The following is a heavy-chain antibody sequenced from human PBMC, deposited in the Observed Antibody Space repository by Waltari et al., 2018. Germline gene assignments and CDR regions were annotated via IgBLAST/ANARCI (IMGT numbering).Heavy chain of an antibody. CDR2: VSVISQYV. D-gene: IGHD2-15*01. J-gene: IGHJ4*02. CDR3: VILLGQYCSAGSCHHDF. CDR1: GFAFSAYT. V-gene: IGHV3-21*02. Sequence: EVQLVESGGGLVKLGGSVRLSCAASGFAFSAYTVNWGRQAPGGGMGCATCVSVISQYVKNADAGEGRVTNSRVNRKNLLYMHMSSVGAEVTALDCCVILLGQYCSAGSCHHDFWGQGTLVTVSS.